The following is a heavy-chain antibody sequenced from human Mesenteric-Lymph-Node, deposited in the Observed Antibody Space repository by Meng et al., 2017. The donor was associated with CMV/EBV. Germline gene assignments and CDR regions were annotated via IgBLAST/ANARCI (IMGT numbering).Heavy chain of an antibody. J-gene: IGHJ6*02. Sequence: SLKISCAASGFTYTEHAMHWVRQAPGKGLEWVAGISWNSGSIEYADSVKGRFTISRDNAKNSLYLQMNSLRTEDTAFYYCAKDHVWGALDVWGQGTTVTVSS. CDR3: AKDHVWGALDV. D-gene: IGHD3-16*01. CDR1: GFTYTEHA. CDR2: ISWNSGSI. V-gene: IGHV3-9*01.